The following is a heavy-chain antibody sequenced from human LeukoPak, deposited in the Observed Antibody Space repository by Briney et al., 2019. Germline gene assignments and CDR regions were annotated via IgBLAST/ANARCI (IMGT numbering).Heavy chain of an antibody. Sequence: GESLKISCAASGFTLKTYGMHWVRQAPGKGLEWVSYISSSGSNIYYADSVKGRFTISRDNAKNSLYLQMNSLRIEDTAVYYCARAEMATITIDYWGQGTLVTVSS. D-gene: IGHD5-24*01. CDR1: GFTLKTYG. V-gene: IGHV3-48*03. J-gene: IGHJ4*02. CDR3: ARAEMATITIDY. CDR2: ISSSGSNI.